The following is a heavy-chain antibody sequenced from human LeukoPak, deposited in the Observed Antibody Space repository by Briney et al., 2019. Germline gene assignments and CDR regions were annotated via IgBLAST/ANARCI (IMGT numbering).Heavy chain of an antibody. Sequence: PGGSLRLSCAASGFTFDDYGMSWVRQAPGKGLEWVSGINWNGGSTGYADSVKGRFTISRDNSKNTLYLQMNSLRAEDTAVYYCAKMGKVVWSYFDYWGQGTLVTVSS. D-gene: IGHD3-10*01. CDR3: AKMGKVVWSYFDY. CDR2: INWNGGST. J-gene: IGHJ4*02. V-gene: IGHV3-20*04. CDR1: GFTFDDYG.